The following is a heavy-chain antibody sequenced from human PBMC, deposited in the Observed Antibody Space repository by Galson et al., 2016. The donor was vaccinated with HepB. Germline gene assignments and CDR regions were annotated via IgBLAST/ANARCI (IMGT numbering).Heavy chain of an antibody. CDR2: MNGNSGNT. Sequence: SVKVSCKASGYTITSYDINWVRQATGQGLEWMGWMNGNSGNTGYAQKFQGRVTMTRNTSISTAYMELSSLRSEDTAVYYCARGRRRDDSSSWYYYGMDVWGQGTTVTVSS. CDR1: GYTITSYD. D-gene: IGHD6-13*01. V-gene: IGHV1-8*01. J-gene: IGHJ6*02. CDR3: ARGRRRDDSSSWYYYGMDV.